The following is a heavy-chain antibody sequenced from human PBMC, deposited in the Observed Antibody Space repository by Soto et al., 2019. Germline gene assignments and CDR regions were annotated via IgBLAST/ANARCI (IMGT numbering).Heavy chain of an antibody. CDR2: IIPILGIA. CDR1: GGTFSSYT. D-gene: IGHD1-1*01. Sequence: QVQLVQSGAEVKKPGSSVKVSCKASGGTFSSYTISWVRQAPGQGLEWMGRIIPILGIANYAQKFQGRVTITADKSTSIDDVELSSLRSEDTGVYYCPRERRDARLDDWGPGTLVTVSS. V-gene: IGHV1-69*08. J-gene: IGHJ1*01. CDR3: PRERRDARLDD.